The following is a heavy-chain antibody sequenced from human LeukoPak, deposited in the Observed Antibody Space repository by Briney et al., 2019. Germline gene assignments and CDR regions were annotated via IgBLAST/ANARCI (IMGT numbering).Heavy chain of an antibody. Sequence: GGSLRLSCAASGFTFSSYAMSWVRQAPGKGLEWVSAISGSGGSTYYADSVKGRFTNSRDNSKNTLYLQMNSLRAEDTAVYYCAKDPYYDSSGYYPGVSDYWGQGTPVTVSS. CDR2: ISGSGGST. D-gene: IGHD3-22*01. J-gene: IGHJ4*02. CDR3: AKDPYYDSSGYYPGVSDY. V-gene: IGHV3-23*01. CDR1: GFTFSSYA.